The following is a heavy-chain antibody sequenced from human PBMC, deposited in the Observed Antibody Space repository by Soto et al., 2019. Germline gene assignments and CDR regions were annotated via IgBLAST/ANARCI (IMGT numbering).Heavy chain of an antibody. CDR2: IYTSGST. D-gene: IGHD3-10*01. V-gene: IGHV4-59*01. CDR3: ATHYGGNYGPGFDN. Sequence: QVQLQESGPGLVKPSETLSLTCTVSGDSISTYYWSWIRQSPGEGLQWIGYIYTSGSTDYNPSLKSRVTVSVDTSKNQFSLQLTSVTAADTAVYYCATHYGGNYGPGFDNWGQGTLVTVSS. J-gene: IGHJ4*02. CDR1: GDSISTYY.